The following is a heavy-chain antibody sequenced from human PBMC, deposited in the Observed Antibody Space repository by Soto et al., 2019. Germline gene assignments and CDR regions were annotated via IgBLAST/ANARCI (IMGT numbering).Heavy chain of an antibody. CDR1: GYTFTSYA. CDR2: INAGNGNT. Sequence: ASVKVACKASGYTFTSYAMHWVRQAPGQRLEWMGWINAGNGNTKYSQKFQGRVTITRDTSASTAYMELSSLRSEDTAVYYCARDGSSSWWGSYWFDPWGQGILVTVAS. J-gene: IGHJ5*02. V-gene: IGHV1-3*01. CDR3: ARDGSSSWWGSYWFDP. D-gene: IGHD6-13*01.